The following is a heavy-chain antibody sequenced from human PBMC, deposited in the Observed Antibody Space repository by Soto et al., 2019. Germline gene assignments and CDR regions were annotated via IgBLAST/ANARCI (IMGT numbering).Heavy chain of an antibody. V-gene: IGHV1-2*04. J-gene: IGHJ5*02. Sequence: AAVKVSCKASGYTFTGYYMHWVRQAPGQGLEWMGWINPNSGGTNYAQKFQGWVTMTRDTSISTAYMELSRLRSDDTAVYYCARAECGGSSCYSGNWFDPWGQGTLVTVS. CDR2: INPNSGGT. D-gene: IGHD2-15*01. CDR1: GYTFTGYY. CDR3: ARAECGGSSCYSGNWFDP.